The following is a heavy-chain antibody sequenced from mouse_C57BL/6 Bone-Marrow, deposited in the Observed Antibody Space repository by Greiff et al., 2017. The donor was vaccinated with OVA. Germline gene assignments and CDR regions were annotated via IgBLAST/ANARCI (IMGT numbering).Heavy chain of an antibody. CDR3: ARWLRGFAWFAY. V-gene: IGHV1-55*01. D-gene: IGHD3-3*01. CDR2: IYPGSGST. J-gene: IGHJ3*01. Sequence: VQLQQPGAELVKPGASVKLSCTASGYTFTSYWLTWVKQRPGQGLEWIGDIYPGSGSTNYNEQIKSKATLTVDTSSSTAYKQLSSLTSEDAAVYYCARWLRGFAWFAYGGRGTLVTVSA. CDR1: GYTFTSYW.